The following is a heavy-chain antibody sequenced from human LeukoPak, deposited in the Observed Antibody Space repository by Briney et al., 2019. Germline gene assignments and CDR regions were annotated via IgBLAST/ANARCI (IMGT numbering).Heavy chain of an antibody. V-gene: IGHV3-66*02. Sequence: GGSLRLSCAASGFTVSNNYMSWVRQRPGKGLEWVSVIYSGGNTYYADSVKGRFTLSRDNSKNTLYLQMNSLRAEDTAVFYCAKGGARLHSYYFDYWGQGTLVTVSS. D-gene: IGHD3-16*01. J-gene: IGHJ4*02. CDR2: IYSGGNT. CDR1: GFTVSNNY. CDR3: AKGGARLHSYYFDY.